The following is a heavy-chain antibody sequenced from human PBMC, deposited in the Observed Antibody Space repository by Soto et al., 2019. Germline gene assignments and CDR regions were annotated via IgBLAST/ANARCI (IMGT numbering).Heavy chain of an antibody. CDR2: INHRGNS. CDR3: VRSGDDYGSYIDY. Sequence: PSETLSLTCDVSGYSISSGYYWAWVRQPPGKGMEWIGSINHRGNSFYNPSLKSRVTISVDTSKNQGSLKVSSVTATDTAVYYCVRSGDDYGSYIDYWCQGTLVTVSS. CDR1: GYSISSGYY. D-gene: IGHD4-17*01. V-gene: IGHV4-38-2*01. J-gene: IGHJ4*02.